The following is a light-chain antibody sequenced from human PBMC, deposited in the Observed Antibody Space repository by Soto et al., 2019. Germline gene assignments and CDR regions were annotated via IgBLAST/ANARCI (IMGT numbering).Light chain of an antibody. CDR3: QQYNNWPLT. V-gene: IGKV3-15*01. J-gene: IGKJ4*01. CDR2: GAS. CDR1: QSVSST. Sequence: EIVISQSPSTLSVSHGERATLSCRASQSVSSTLAWYQQKPGQAPRLLIYGASTRATGIPARFSGSGSGTEFTLTISSLQSEDFAVYYCQQYNNWPLTFGGGT.